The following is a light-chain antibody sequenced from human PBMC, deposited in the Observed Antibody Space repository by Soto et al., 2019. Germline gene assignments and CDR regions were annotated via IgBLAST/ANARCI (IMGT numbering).Light chain of an antibody. V-gene: IGKV3-15*01. J-gene: IGKJ1*01. Sequence: MVTPQSPATLSVAPWEGATVCWRASQSVSSKLAWYQQKPGQAPRLLIYDTSTRATGFPARFSGSGSGTDFTLTISSLQSEDFAVYYCQQYGSSPRTFGQGTKVDIK. CDR1: QSVSSK. CDR2: DTS. CDR3: QQYGSSPRT.